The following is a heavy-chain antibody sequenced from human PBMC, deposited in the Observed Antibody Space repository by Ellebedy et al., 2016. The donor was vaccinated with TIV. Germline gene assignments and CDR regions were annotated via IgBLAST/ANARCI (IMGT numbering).Heavy chain of an antibody. CDR3: ARPTVPATICGACGMDV. CDR2: IYGGGTI. J-gene: IGHJ6*02. V-gene: IGHV3-53*01. Sequence: GESLKISCAASGFTVSSNFMTWVRQAPGKGLEWVSVIYGGGTIRYADSVKGRFTISRDNSKNTVALQMNSLRAEDTAVYYCARPTVPATICGACGMDVWGQGTTVIVSS. CDR1: GFTVSSNF. D-gene: IGHD2-2*01.